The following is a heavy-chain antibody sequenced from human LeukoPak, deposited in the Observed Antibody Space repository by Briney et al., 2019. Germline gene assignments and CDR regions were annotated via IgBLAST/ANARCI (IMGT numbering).Heavy chain of an antibody. Sequence: ASVKVSCKASGYTLTSYGISWVRQAPGQGLEWMGWISAYNGNTNYAQKLQGGVTMTTDTSTSTAYMELRSLRSDDTAVYYCARVAITMVRGVIRDFDYWGQGTLVTVSS. V-gene: IGHV1-18*01. CDR2: ISAYNGNT. D-gene: IGHD3-10*01. CDR3: ARVAITMVRGVIRDFDY. CDR1: GYTLTSYG. J-gene: IGHJ4*02.